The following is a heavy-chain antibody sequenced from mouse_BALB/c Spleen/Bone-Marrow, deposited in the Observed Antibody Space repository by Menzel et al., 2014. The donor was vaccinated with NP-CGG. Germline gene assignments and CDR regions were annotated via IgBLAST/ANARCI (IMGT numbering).Heavy chain of an antibody. J-gene: IGHJ4*01. V-gene: IGHV1-54*01. Sequence: VKLQESGAELVRPGTSVKVSCKASGYAFTNYLIEWVKQRPGQGLEWIGVINPGSGGTNYNEKFKAKATLTADKSSSTAYMQLSSLTSDDSAVYFCARCLTGTSAMDYWGQGTPVTVSS. D-gene: IGHD4-1*01. CDR3: ARCLTGTSAMDY. CDR1: GYAFTNYL. CDR2: INPGSGGT.